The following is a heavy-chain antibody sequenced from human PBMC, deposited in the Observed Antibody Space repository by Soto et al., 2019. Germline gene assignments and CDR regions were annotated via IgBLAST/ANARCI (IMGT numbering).Heavy chain of an antibody. CDR3: ARGGYYYDSSGYYYGDYYYGMDV. D-gene: IGHD3-22*01. CDR1: GYTFTSYG. V-gene: IGHV1-18*01. CDR2: ISAYNGNT. Sequence: QVQLVQSGAEVKKPGASVKVSCKASGYTFTSYGISWVRQAPGQGLEWMGWISAYNGNTNYAQKLQGRVTMTTDTSTSTAYMELRSLRYDDTAVYYCARGGYYYDSSGYYYGDYYYGMDVWGQGTTVTVSS. J-gene: IGHJ6*02.